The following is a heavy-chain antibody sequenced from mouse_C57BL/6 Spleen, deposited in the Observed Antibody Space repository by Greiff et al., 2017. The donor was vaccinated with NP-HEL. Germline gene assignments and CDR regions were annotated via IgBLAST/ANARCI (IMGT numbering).Heavy chain of an antibody. J-gene: IGHJ2*01. CDR2: IYPRDGST. D-gene: IGHD1-1*01. Sequence: VQLQQSDAELVKPGASVKISCKVSGYTFTDHTIHWMKQRPEQGLEWIGYIYPRDGSTKYNERFKGTGTLTADKSSSTAYMQLNSLTSEDSAVYFCAREPYYYGSSYLGLDYWGQGTTLTVSS. CDR3: AREPYYYGSSYLGLDY. V-gene: IGHV1-78*01. CDR1: GYTFTDHT.